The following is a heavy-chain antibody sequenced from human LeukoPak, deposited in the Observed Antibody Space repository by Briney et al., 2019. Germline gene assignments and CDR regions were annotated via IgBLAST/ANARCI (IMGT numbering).Heavy chain of an antibody. CDR2: ISYDGSNK. CDR1: GFTFSSYV. V-gene: IGHV3-30*04. CDR3: ARDGSANYYYYYMDV. D-gene: IGHD3-10*01. Sequence: PGGSLRLSCAASGFTFSSYVMHWVRQAPGKGLEWVAVISYDGSNKYYADSVKGRFTISRDNANDSLFLHMNSLRADDTAVYYCARDGSANYYYYYMDVWGKGAAVTISS. J-gene: IGHJ6*03.